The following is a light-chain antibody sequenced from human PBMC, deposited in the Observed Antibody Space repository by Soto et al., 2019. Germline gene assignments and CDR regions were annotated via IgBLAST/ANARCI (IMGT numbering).Light chain of an antibody. Sequence: EIVLTQSPGTLSLSPGERGTLSCRASQSVSSSKLAWYQQKPGQPPRLLIYGASSRATGIPYRFSGGGSGTDFTLTISRLEPEDFAVYYCQQYGSSPYTFGQGTKLEIK. CDR1: QSVSSSK. V-gene: IGKV3-20*01. CDR3: QQYGSSPYT. J-gene: IGKJ2*01. CDR2: GAS.